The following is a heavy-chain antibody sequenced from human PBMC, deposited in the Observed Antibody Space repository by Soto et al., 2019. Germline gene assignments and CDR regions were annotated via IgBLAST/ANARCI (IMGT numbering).Heavy chain of an antibody. CDR1: GFSLNTGGLG. V-gene: IGHV2-5*02. CDR2: IYWDDDK. Sequence: QITLKESGPTLVKPTQTLTLTCTVSGFSLNTGGLGVGWIRQPPGKALEWLTLIYWDDDKRYSPSLKNRLGSSKDTSNNLVVFTMTNMDPVDTATYYCVHSRCGGDCLRSYSSHYYYGMAVWGQGTTVTVSS. CDR3: VHSRCGGDCLRSYSSHYYYGMAV. D-gene: IGHD2-21*02. J-gene: IGHJ6*02.